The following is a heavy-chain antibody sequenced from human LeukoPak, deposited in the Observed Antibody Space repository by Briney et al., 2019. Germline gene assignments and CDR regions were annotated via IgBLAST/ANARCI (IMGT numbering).Heavy chain of an antibody. J-gene: IGHJ2*01. D-gene: IGHD5-24*01. Sequence: GASVKVSCKASGGTFSSYAISWVRQAPGQGLEWMGGIIPIFGTANYAQKFQGRVTITADKSTSTAYMELSSLRSEDTAVYYCARRLWRDGYARTGSPYWYFDLWGRGTLVTVSS. CDR3: ARRLWRDGYARTGSPYWYFDL. CDR1: GGTFSSYA. CDR2: IIPIFGTA. V-gene: IGHV1-69*06.